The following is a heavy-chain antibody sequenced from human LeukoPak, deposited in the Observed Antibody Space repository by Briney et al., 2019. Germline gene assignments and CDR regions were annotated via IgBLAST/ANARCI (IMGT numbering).Heavy chain of an antibody. CDR2: ISSSSRDI. CDR1: GFTFSSYT. D-gene: IGHD6-13*01. J-gene: IGHJ5*02. V-gene: IGHV3-21*01. CDR3: AREYTSSWSVRWFDP. Sequence: GGSLRLSYAASGFTFSSYTMNWVRQAPGKGLEWVAAISSSSRDIFYADSVKGRFSISRDNTQNSLSLQMSSLKAEDTAVYYCAREYTSSWSVRWFDPWGQGTLVTASS.